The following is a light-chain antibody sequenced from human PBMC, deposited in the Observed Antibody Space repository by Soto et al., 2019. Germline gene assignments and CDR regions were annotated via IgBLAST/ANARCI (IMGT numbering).Light chain of an antibody. V-gene: IGKV3-15*01. Sequence: EIVVTQSPATLSVSPGERATLSCRASQSLSSNLAWYQQKPGQAPRLLMYDTSTRATDIPARFSGSGSGTEFTLTISSLQSKDFAVYYCQQYNNWPYTFGQGTKLEI. J-gene: IGKJ2*01. CDR1: QSLSSN. CDR3: QQYNNWPYT. CDR2: DTS.